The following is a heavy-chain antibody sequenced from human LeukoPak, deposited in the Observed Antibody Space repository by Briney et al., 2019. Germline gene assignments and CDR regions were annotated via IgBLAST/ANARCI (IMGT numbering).Heavy chain of an antibody. V-gene: IGHV3-15*01. D-gene: IGHD3-10*01. Sequence: GGSLRLSCAASGFTFSNAWMSWVRQAPGKGLEWVGRIKSKTDGWTTDYAAPVKGRFTISRDDSKNTLYLQMNSLKTEDTAVYYCTTEPGFGFDYWGQGTLVTVSS. CDR2: IKSKTDGWTT. J-gene: IGHJ4*02. CDR3: TTEPGFGFDY. CDR1: GFTFSNAW.